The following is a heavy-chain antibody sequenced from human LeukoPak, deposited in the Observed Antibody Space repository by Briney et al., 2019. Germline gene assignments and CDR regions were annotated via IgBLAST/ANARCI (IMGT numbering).Heavy chain of an antibody. CDR2: INHSGGT. D-gene: IGHD3-22*01. J-gene: IGHJ1*01. V-gene: IGHV4-34*01. CDR3: ARSSSGRPPLFQH. CDR1: GFTFSSYT. Sequence: NPGGSLRLSCAASGFTFSSYTMNWVRQPPGKGLEWIGEINHSGGTNYNPSLKSRVTISVDTSKNQFSLKLSSVTAADTAVYYCARSSSGRPPLFQHWGQGTLVTVPS.